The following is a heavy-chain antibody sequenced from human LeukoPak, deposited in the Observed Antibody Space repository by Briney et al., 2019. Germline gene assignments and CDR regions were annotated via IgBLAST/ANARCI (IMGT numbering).Heavy chain of an antibody. J-gene: IGHJ4*02. CDR2: ISYDGSNK. V-gene: IGHV3-30*05. Sequence: GGSLRLSRAASGFDFSTYSIDWVRQAPGKGLEWVAVISYDGSNKYYADSVKGRFTISRDNSKNTLYLQMNSLRAEDTAVYYCARGQIVVVVAAYEYYFDYWGQGTLVTVSP. CDR1: GFDFSTYS. CDR3: ARGQIVVVVAAYEYYFDY. D-gene: IGHD2-15*01.